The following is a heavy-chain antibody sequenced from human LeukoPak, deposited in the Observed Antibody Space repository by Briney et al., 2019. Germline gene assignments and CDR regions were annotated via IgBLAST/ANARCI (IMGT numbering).Heavy chain of an antibody. D-gene: IGHD1-26*01. V-gene: IGHV1-69*05. CDR2: IIPIFGTA. Sequence: SVKVSCKASGGTFSSYAISWVRQAPGQGLEWMGRIIPIFGTANYAQKFQGRVTITTDESTSTAYMELSSLRSEDTAVYYCASLGGYQGGNFDYWGQGTLLTVSS. CDR1: GGTFSSYA. J-gene: IGHJ4*02. CDR3: ASLGGYQGGNFDY.